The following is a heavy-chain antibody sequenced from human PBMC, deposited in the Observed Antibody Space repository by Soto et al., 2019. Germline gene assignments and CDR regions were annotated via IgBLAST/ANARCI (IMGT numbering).Heavy chain of an antibody. V-gene: IGHV2-5*01. Sequence: GPTLVNPTQTLTLTCTFSGFSLSTSGEGVGWIRQPPGKALEWLALIYWNDDMRYSPSLQSRLTITKDTSKNQVVLTMTNMDPVDTATYYCSHLSTRTTSLAVDYWGQGTLVTVSS. D-gene: IGHD4-4*01. CDR3: SHLSTRTTSLAVDY. CDR1: GFSLSTSGEG. CDR2: IYWNDDM. J-gene: IGHJ4*02.